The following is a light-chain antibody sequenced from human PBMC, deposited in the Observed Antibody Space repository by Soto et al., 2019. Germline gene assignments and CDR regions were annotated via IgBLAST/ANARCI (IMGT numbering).Light chain of an antibody. CDR3: QQYKDWPWT. Sequence: EIVMTQSPATLSVSPGDRATLSCRASQSVSGNVAWYQQIPDQAPRLLFYDASTRATGLPARFSGSASGTEVTLTISSLQSEDFAIYYCQQYKDWPWTLGQVTKVEIK. CDR1: QSVSGN. J-gene: IGKJ1*01. V-gene: IGKV3-15*01. CDR2: DAS.